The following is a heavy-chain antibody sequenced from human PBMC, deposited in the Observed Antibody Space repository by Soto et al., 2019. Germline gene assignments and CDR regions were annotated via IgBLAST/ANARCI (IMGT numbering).Heavy chain of an antibody. CDR2: INPNSGGT. D-gene: IGHD2-2*02. CDR1: GYTFTGYY. V-gene: IGHV1-2*02. Sequence: GASVKVSCKASGYTFTGYYMHWVRQAPGQGLEWMGWINPNSGGTNYAQKFQGRVTMTRDTSISTAYMELSRLRSDDTAVYYCARGLGYCSSTICYIIAAAGTELDVWGQGTTVTVS. J-gene: IGHJ6*02. CDR3: ARGLGYCSSTICYIIAAAGTELDV.